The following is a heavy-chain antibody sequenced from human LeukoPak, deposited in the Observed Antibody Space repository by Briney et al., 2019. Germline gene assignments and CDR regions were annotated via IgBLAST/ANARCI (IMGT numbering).Heavy chain of an antibody. CDR1: GYSFTSYW. J-gene: IGHJ4*02. D-gene: IGHD1-26*01. V-gene: IGHV5-10-1*01. Sequence: GESLKISRKGSGYSFTSYWINWVRQMPGKGLEWMGTIDPSDSYTNYSPAFQGHVTMSSVKSISTAYLQWSRLKASDTAVYYCARREVVGSTAFDYWGQGTLVTVSS. CDR3: ARREVVGSTAFDY. CDR2: IDPSDSYT.